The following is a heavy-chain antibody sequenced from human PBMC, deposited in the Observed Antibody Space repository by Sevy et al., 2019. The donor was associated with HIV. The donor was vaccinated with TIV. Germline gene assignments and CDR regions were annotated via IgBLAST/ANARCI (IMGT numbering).Heavy chain of an antibody. CDR2: IIPILGIA. D-gene: IGHD2-21*01. Sequence: ASVKVSCKASGGTFSSYAISWVRQAPGQGLEWMGGIIPILGIANYAQKFQGRVTITADKSTSTAYMELSSLRSEDTAVYYCARADTLWGARMPDYYYYYYMDVWGKGTTVTVSS. V-gene: IGHV1-69*10. CDR1: GGTFSSYA. J-gene: IGHJ6*03. CDR3: ARADTLWGARMPDYYYYYYMDV.